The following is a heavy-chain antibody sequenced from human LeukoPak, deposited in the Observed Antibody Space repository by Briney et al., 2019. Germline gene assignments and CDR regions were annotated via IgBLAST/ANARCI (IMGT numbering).Heavy chain of an antibody. CDR1: GGTFSSYA. CDR2: IIPIFGTA. J-gene: IGHJ3*02. Sequence: WASVKVSCKASGGTFSSYAFSWVRQAPGQGLEWMGGIIPIFGTANYAQKFQGRVTITTDESTSTAYMELSSLRSEDTAVYYCARDNGSGYSYGLDRVAFDIWGQGTMVTVSS. D-gene: IGHD5-18*01. V-gene: IGHV1-69*05. CDR3: ARDNGSGYSYGLDRVAFDI.